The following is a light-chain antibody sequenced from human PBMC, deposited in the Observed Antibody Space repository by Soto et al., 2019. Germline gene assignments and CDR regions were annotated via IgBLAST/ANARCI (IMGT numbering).Light chain of an antibody. J-gene: IGKJ3*01. CDR3: QQYGSSPFT. V-gene: IGKV3-20*01. Sequence: EIVLTQSPGTLSLSPGERATLSCRASQSVSSSYLAWYQQKLGQAHRLLIYGASSRATGIPDRFSGSGSGTDFTLTISRLEPEDFAVYYCQQYGSSPFTFGPGTKVDIK. CDR2: GAS. CDR1: QSVSSSY.